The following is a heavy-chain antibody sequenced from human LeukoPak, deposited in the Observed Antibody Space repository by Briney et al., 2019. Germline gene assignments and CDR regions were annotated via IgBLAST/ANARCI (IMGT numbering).Heavy chain of an antibody. Sequence: GGSLRLSCAASGFSFSSYWMHWVRQDAGKGLMWVSRINPDGRTTDYADSGKGRFSISRDNAKKTLYLEMNSLRVEDTAVYYCARGDRTIWVLPYWGQGALVTVSS. V-gene: IGHV3-74*01. J-gene: IGHJ4*02. CDR1: GFSFSSYW. CDR3: ARGDRTIWVLPY. D-gene: IGHD3-22*01. CDR2: INPDGRTT.